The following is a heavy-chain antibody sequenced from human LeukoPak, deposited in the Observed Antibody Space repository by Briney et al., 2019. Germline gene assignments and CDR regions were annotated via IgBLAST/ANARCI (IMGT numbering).Heavy chain of an antibody. CDR2: IFPSGGEI. D-gene: IGHD2-8*02. CDR3: ATYRQVLLPFEA. CDR1: GFTFSTFA. V-gene: IGHV3-23*01. J-gene: IGHJ5*02. Sequence: GGSLRLSCAASGFTFSTFAMIWVRKPPGKGLELDSSIFPSGGEIHYADSVTGRFTISRNNSKCTLSLQMNSLRAENTARYYCATYRQVLLPFEAWGQGTLVTISS.